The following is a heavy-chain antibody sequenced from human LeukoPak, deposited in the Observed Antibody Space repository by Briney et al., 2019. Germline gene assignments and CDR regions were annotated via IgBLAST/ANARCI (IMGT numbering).Heavy chain of an antibody. J-gene: IGHJ3*02. CDR2: IGPTGSDR. V-gene: IGHV3-21*04. CDR3: AKGEGDRSGYYHDTFDI. CDR1: GLTFSTSG. D-gene: IGHD3-22*01. Sequence: GGSLRLSCTASGLTFSTSGFNWVRQAPGKGLEWVASIGPTGSDRYHADSIKGRFTISRDNANNFLYLQMNSLRAEDTAVYYCAKGEGDRSGYYHDTFDIWGQGTMVTVSS.